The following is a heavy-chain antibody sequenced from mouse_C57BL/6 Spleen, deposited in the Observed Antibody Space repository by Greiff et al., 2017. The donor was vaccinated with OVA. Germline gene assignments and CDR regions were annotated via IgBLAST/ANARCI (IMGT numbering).Heavy chain of an antibody. J-gene: IGHJ2*01. Sequence: EVQLVESEGGLVQPGSSMKLSCTASGFTFSDYYMAWVRQVPEKGLEWVANINHDGSSTYYLDSLKSRFILSRDNAKNILYLQMSSLKSEDTAAYYCASDRGYYGYDFDYWGQGTTLTVSS. CDR2: INHDGSST. CDR3: ASDRGYYGYDFDY. D-gene: IGHD2-2*01. CDR1: GFTFSDYY. V-gene: IGHV5-16*01.